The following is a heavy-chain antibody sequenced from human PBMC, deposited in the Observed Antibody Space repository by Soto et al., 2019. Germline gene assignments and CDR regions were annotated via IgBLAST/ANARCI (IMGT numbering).Heavy chain of an antibody. V-gene: IGHV4-30-4*08. D-gene: IGHD3-9*01. Sequence: SETLSLTCTVSGDSISRGGYYWSWIRQHPGKGLEWIGYIYYTGSTYYNPSLKSRVTISVDTSKNQFSLKLSSVTAADTAVYYCAAQRDYDILTGYPLDWGQGTLVTVSS. CDR2: IYYTGST. J-gene: IGHJ4*02. CDR1: GDSISRGGYY. CDR3: AAQRDYDILTGYPLD.